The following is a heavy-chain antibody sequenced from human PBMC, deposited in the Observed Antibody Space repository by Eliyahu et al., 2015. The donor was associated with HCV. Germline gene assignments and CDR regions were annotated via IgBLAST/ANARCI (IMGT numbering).Heavy chain of an antibody. D-gene: IGHD3-3*01. Sequence: QVQLQESGPGLVKPSGTLSLTCAVSGGSISSSNWWSWXRQPPGKGLEWIGEIYHSGSTNYNPCLKSRVTISVDKSKNQFSLKLSSVTAADTAVYYCARDHAAYYDFWSGYSYYYGMDVWGQGTTVTVSS. J-gene: IGHJ6*02. CDR3: ARDHAAYYDFWSGYSYYYGMDV. CDR2: IYHSGST. V-gene: IGHV4-4*02. CDR1: GGSISSSNW.